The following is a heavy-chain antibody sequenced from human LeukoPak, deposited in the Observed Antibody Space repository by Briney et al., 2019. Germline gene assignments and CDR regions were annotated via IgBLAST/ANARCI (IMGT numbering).Heavy chain of an antibody. CDR2: HHLSGST. D-gene: IGHD4-17*01. V-gene: IGHV4-38-2*02. J-gene: IGHJ4*02. CDR1: GYSISSGYY. Sequence: KPSETLSLTRSVSGYSISSGYYWGWFRQPPGKGLEWIGSHHLSGSTYYNPSLKSRVTISVDTSKNQFSLKMSSVTAADTAVYFFAGGFRGPYGSFEYWGQGTLVTVSS. CDR3: AGGFRGPYGSFEY.